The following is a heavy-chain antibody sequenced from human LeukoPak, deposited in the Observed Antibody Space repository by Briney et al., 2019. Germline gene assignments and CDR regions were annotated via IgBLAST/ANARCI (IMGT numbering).Heavy chain of an antibody. Sequence: GALVKVSCKASGYTFTSYDINWVRQATGQGLEWMGWMNPNSGNTGYAQKFQGRVTMTRNTSISTAYMELSSLRSEDTAVYYCAREKNRVSVVVPAAIHYYYGMDVWGQGTTVTVSS. V-gene: IGHV1-8*01. CDR1: GYTFTSYD. J-gene: IGHJ6*02. D-gene: IGHD2-2*02. CDR3: AREKNRVSVVVPAAIHYYYGMDV. CDR2: MNPNSGNT.